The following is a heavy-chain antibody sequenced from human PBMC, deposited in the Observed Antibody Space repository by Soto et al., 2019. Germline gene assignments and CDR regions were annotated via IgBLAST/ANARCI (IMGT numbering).Heavy chain of an antibody. V-gene: IGHV3-33*01. CDR2: IWYDGSNK. CDR1: GFTFSSYG. Sequence: PGGSLRLSCAASGFTFSSYGMHWVRQAPGKGLEWVAVIWYDGSNKYYADSVKGRFTISRDNSKNTLYLQMNSLRAEDTAVYYCARDQEIGYYYYGMDVWGQGTTVTVSS. CDR3: ARDQEIGYYYYGMDV. J-gene: IGHJ6*02.